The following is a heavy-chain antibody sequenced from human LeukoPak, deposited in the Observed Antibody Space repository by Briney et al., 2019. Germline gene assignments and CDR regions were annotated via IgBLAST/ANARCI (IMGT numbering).Heavy chain of an antibody. CDR2: IYYSGST. CDR1: GGSISSSSYY. V-gene: IGHV4-39*07. CDR3: ARVPTAGSNSNWFDP. Sequence: SETLSLTCTVSGGSISSSSYYWGWIRQPPGKGLEWIGSIYYSGSTYYNPSLKSRVTISVDTSKNQFSPKLSSVTAADTAVYYCARVPTAGSNSNWFDPWGQGTLVTVSS. J-gene: IGHJ5*02. D-gene: IGHD4-11*01.